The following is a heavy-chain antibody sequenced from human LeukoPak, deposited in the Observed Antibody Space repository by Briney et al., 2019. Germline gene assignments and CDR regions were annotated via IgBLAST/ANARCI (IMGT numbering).Heavy chain of an antibody. CDR2: IRYDGSNK. CDR3: ATPGGEYQLLSFDY. V-gene: IGHV3-30*02. Sequence: SGGSLRLSCAASGFTFSSYWMSWVRQAPGKGLEWVAFIRYDGSNKYYADSVKGRFTISRDNSKNTLYLQMNSLRAEDTAVYYCATPGGEYQLLSFDYWGQGTLVTVSS. CDR1: GFTFSSYW. D-gene: IGHD2-2*01. J-gene: IGHJ4*02.